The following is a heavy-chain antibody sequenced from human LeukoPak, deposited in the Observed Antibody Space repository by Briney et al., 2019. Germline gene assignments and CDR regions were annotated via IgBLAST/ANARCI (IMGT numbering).Heavy chain of an antibody. CDR1: GFTFSSYA. CDR3: AKGRSGYSYGFDY. Sequence: GGSLRLSCAASGFTFSSYAMNGVRHAPGEGLKWVSTISGSGGSTYYADSVKGRFTISRDNSENTLYLQMNSLRAEDTAVYYCAKGRSGYSYGFDYWGQGTLVTVSS. V-gene: IGHV3-23*01. CDR2: ISGSGGST. D-gene: IGHD5-18*01. J-gene: IGHJ4*02.